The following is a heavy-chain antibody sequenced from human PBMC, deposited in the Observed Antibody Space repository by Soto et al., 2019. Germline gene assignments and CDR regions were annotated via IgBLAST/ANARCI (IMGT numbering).Heavy chain of an antibody. D-gene: IGHD6-19*01. V-gene: IGHV3-23*01. CDR2: VRGDFVTT. J-gene: IGHJ4*02. CDR1: GFTFSDHA. CDR3: ATDDSSGFDY. Sequence: EVQLLESGGGLVQPGGSLRLSCATSGFTFSDHAMHWVRQAPGEGLEWVSGVRGDFVTTPYADSVKGRFTISRDNSKNTLYLQMTSLRAEYTAVYYCATDDSSGFDYWGQGTLVTVSS.